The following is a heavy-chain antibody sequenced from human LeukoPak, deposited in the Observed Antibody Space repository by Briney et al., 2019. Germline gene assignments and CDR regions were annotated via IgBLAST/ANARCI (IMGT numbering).Heavy chain of an antibody. CDR3: ARDLVTTMDAFDI. Sequence: GGSLRLSCAASGFTVSSNYMSWVRQAPGKGLEGVSVIYSGGSTYYADSVKGRFTISRDNSKNTLYLQMNSLRAEDTAVYYCARDLVTTMDAFDIWGQGTMVTVSS. V-gene: IGHV3-53*01. CDR2: IYSGGST. D-gene: IGHD3-9*01. J-gene: IGHJ3*02. CDR1: GFTVSSNY.